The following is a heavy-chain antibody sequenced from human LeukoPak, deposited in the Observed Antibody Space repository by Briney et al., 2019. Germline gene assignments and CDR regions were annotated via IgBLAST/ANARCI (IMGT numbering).Heavy chain of an antibody. CDR3: AGHHPRNTVDF. V-gene: IGHV4-59*08. Sequence: SETLSRTCTVSGGSISSYYWSWIRQPPGKGLEWIAYISDIGSINYNPSLKSRVTISLDTSKNQFSLKLSSVTAADTAVYYCAGHHPRNTVDFWGQGTLVTVSS. D-gene: IGHD2/OR15-2a*01. CDR2: ISDIGSI. CDR1: GGSISSYY. J-gene: IGHJ4*02.